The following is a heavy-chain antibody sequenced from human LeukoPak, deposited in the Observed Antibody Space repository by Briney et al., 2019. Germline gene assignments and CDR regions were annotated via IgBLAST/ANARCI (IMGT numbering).Heavy chain of an antibody. CDR1: GGSISSGSYY. Sequence: PSQTLSLTCTVSGGSISSGSYYWNWIRQPAGKGLEWIGRIYTSGSTNYNPSLKSRITISVDTSKNQFSLRLSSVTAADTAVYYCAREVHDSSGYAFDYWGQGTLVTVSS. CDR2: IYTSGST. D-gene: IGHD3-22*01. J-gene: IGHJ4*02. CDR3: AREVHDSSGYAFDY. V-gene: IGHV4-61*02.